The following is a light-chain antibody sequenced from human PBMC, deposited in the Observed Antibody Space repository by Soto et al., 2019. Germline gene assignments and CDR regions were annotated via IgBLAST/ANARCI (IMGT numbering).Light chain of an antibody. J-gene: IGKJ1*01. Sequence: LSESPAPLSFSPGERATLSCMASQSVSSFLAWYQQKPGQAPRLLIFDASNRATGIPARFSGSGSGTDFTLTISSLEPEDFAVYYCHQYGNTLWTFGQGTKVDI. CDR2: DAS. V-gene: IGKV3-11*01. CDR1: QSVSSF. CDR3: HQYGNTLWT.